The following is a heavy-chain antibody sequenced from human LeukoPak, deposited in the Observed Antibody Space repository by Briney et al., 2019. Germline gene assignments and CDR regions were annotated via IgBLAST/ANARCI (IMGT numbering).Heavy chain of an antibody. CDR2: IIPIFGTA. D-gene: IGHD5-18*01. J-gene: IGHJ6*03. CDR1: GGTFSSYA. V-gene: IGHV1-69*06. Sequence: ASVKVSCKASGGTFSSYAISWVRQAPGQGLEWMGGIIPIFGTANYAQKFRGRVTITADKSTRTAYMELSSLRSEDTAVYYCARDVRDTAMGHAYYYYYMDVWGKGTTVTVSS. CDR3: ARDVRDTAMGHAYYYYYMDV.